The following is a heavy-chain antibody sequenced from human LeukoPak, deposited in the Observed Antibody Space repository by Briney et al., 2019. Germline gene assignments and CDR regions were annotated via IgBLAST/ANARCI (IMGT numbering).Heavy chain of an antibody. CDR1: GFTFSNYD. D-gene: IGHD6-19*01. CDR3: AKAVRYSSSWYDH. Sequence: PGGSLRLSCAASGFTFSNYDMHWVRQAPGKGLEWVAFIRNDGSNIYSADSVKGRFTISRDNSKSTLYLQMNSLRAEDTAMYYCAKAVRYSSSWYDHWGQGTLVTVSS. CDR2: IRNDGSNI. V-gene: IGHV3-30*02. J-gene: IGHJ5*02.